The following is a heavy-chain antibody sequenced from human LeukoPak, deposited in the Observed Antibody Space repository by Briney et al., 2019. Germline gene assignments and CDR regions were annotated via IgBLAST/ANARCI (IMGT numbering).Heavy chain of an antibody. D-gene: IGHD3-22*01. J-gene: IGHJ4*02. CDR3: ATPYYYDSSGCLDY. Sequence: SVKVSCKASGGTFSSYAISWVRQAPGQGLEWMGRIIPILGIANYAQKFQGRVTITADKSTSTAYMELSSLRSEDTAVYYCATPYYYDSSGCLDYWGQGTLVTVSS. CDR2: IIPILGIA. V-gene: IGHV1-69*04. CDR1: GGTFSSYA.